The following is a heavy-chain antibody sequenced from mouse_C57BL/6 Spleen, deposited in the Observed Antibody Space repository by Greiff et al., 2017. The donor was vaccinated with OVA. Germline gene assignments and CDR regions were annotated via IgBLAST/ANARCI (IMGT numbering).Heavy chain of an antibody. CDR3: ARGDSNYGENYCDD. CDR2: IYPYNGVS. J-gene: IGHJ2*01. D-gene: IGHD2-5*01. Sequence: SGPELVKPGASVKISCKASGYSFTGYYMHWVKQSHGNILDWIGYIYPYNGVSSYNQKFTGKATLTVDKSSSTAYMELRSMTSEDSAVYYCARGDSNYGENYCDDWGQGTTLTVSS. V-gene: IGHV1-31*01. CDR1: GYSFTGYY.